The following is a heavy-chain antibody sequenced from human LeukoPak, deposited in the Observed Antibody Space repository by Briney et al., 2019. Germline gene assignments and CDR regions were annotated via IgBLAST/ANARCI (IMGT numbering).Heavy chain of an antibody. CDR2: MYYSGAI. CDR1: GGSISSYY. Sequence: SEALSLTCTVSGGSISSYYWSWIRQPPGKGLEWIGYMYYSGAINYNPSLESRVTISVDTSKNQFSLKLSSVTAADTAMYYCARAWATDYFDYWGQGTLVTVSS. CDR3: ARAWATDYFDY. V-gene: IGHV4-59*01. J-gene: IGHJ4*02.